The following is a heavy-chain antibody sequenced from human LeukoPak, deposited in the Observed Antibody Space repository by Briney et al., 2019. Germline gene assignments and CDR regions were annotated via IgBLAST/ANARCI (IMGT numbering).Heavy chain of an antibody. J-gene: IGHJ6*02. CDR2: ISDSGGNT. Sequence: GGSLRLSCAASGFTFSTYAMTWVRQAPGKGLEWVSLISDSGGNTYYADSVKGRFTISRDNSKNTLSLQMDSLRAEDTAVYYCAKDVRVGGGGMDVWGQGTPVTVSS. CDR3: AKDVRVGGGGMDV. CDR1: GFTFSTYA. D-gene: IGHD1-26*01. V-gene: IGHV3-23*01.